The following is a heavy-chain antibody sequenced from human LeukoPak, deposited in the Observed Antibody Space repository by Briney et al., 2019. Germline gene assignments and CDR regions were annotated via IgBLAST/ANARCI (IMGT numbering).Heavy chain of an antibody. Sequence: PGGSLRLSCAASGFTFSSYAMHWVRQAPGKGLEWVAVISYDGSNKYYADSVKGRFTISRDNSKNTLSLQMNSLTAEDTAVYYCSKNPRLEGWIYFDSWGQGILVTVSS. CDR2: ISYDGSNK. V-gene: IGHV3-30*04. CDR3: SKNPRLEGWIYFDS. J-gene: IGHJ4*02. D-gene: IGHD1-1*01. CDR1: GFTFSSYA.